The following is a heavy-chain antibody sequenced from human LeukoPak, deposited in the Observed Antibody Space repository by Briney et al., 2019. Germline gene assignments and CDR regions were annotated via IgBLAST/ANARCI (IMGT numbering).Heavy chain of an antibody. CDR1: GFTVSSNY. J-gene: IGHJ4*02. Sequence: GGSLRLSCAASGFTVSSNYMSWVRQAPGKGLEWVSVIYSGGSTCYADSVKGRFTISRDNSKNTLYLQMNSLRAEDTAVYYCARGWLQNYFDYWGQGTLVTVSS. CDR3: ARGWLQNYFDY. CDR2: IYSGGST. V-gene: IGHV3-53*01. D-gene: IGHD5-24*01.